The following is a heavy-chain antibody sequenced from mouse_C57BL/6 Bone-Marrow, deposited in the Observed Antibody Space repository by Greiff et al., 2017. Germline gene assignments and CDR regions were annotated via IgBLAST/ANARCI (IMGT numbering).Heavy chain of an antibody. CDR2: IDPEDGET. D-gene: IGHD1-1*01. CDR3: VYYGSSYEAMDY. V-gene: IGHV14-2*01. CDR1: GFNIKDYY. Sequence: EVQRVESGAELVKPGASVKLSCTASGFNIKDYYMHWVKQRTEQGLEWIGRIDPEDGETKYAPKFQGKATITADTSSNTAYLQRSSLTSEDTAVYYCVYYGSSYEAMDYWGQGTSVTVSS. J-gene: IGHJ4*01.